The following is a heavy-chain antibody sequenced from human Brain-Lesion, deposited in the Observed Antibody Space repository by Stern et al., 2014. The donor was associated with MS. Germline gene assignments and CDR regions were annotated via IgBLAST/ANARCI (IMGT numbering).Heavy chain of an antibody. CDR1: GASISSGTSY. J-gene: IGHJ4*02. Sequence: VQLVESGPGLVKPSQTLSLTCTVSGASISSGTSYWSWIRQPAGGGLEWIGRLHARGATYYNTSLKSRVTLSGDTSKTQFSLNLNPVTAADTAVYYCARGHWELLGNNYFDSWGQGTLVTVSS. V-gene: IGHV4-61*02. CDR2: LHARGAT. D-gene: IGHD1-26*01. CDR3: ARGHWELLGNNYFDS.